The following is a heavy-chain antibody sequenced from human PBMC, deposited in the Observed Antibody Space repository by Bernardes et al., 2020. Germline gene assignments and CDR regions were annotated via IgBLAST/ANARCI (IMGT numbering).Heavy chain of an antibody. CDR3: ARAESSWEGDAFDI. Sequence: RGSLRLSCAASGLTFSSYSMNWVRQAPGKGLEWVSYISSSSSTIYYADSVKGRFTISRDNAKNSLYLQMNSLRVEDTAVYYCARAESSWEGDAFDIWGQGTMVTVSS. J-gene: IGHJ3*02. CDR2: ISSSSSTI. CDR1: GLTFSSYS. D-gene: IGHD6-13*01. V-gene: IGHV3-48*01.